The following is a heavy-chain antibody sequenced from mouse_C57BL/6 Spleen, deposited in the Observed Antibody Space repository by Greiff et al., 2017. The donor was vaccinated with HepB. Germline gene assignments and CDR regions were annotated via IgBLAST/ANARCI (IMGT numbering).Heavy chain of an antibody. CDR1: GYTFTSYW. V-gene: IGHV1-69*01. Sequence: QVQLQQPGAELVMPGASVKLSCKASGYTFTSYWMHWVKQRPGQGLEWIGEIDPSDSYTNYNQKFKGKSTLTVDKSSSTAYMQLSSLTSEDSAVYYCARKYGSSSYLYFDVWGTGTTVTVSS. J-gene: IGHJ1*03. CDR2: IDPSDSYT. D-gene: IGHD1-1*01. CDR3: ARKYGSSSYLYFDV.